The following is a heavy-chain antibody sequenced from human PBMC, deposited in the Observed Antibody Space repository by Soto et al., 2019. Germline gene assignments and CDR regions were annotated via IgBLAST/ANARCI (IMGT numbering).Heavy chain of an antibody. J-gene: IGHJ4*02. CDR3: PKESLIQLWLPPLFDY. D-gene: IGHD5-18*01. CDR2: ISWNSGSI. V-gene: IGHV3-9*01. Sequence: GGSLRLSCAASGFTFDDYAMHWVRQAPGKGLEWVSGISWNSGSIGYADSVKGRFTISRDNAKNSLYLQMNSLRAEDTALYYCPKESLIQLWLPPLFDYWGQGTLVTVSS. CDR1: GFTFDDYA.